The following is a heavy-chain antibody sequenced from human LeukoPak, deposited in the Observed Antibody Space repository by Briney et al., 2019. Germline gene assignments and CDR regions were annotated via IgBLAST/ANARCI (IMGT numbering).Heavy chain of an antibody. D-gene: IGHD6-13*01. CDR3: GKDQNVAAAGYPYDY. V-gene: IGHV3-23*01. Sequence: GGSLRLSCAASGLTVSSKDMSWVRQAPGKGLEWVSAISGSGDSTYYADSVKGRFTISRGNSKNTLYLQMNSLRAEDTAVYYCGKDQNVAAAGYPYDYWGQGTLVTVSS. CDR2: ISGSGDST. CDR1: GLTVSSKD. J-gene: IGHJ4*02.